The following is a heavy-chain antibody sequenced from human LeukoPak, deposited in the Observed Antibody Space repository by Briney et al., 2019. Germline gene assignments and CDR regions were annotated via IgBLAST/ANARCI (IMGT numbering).Heavy chain of an antibody. CDR3: PGSLRGGGWYMY. J-gene: IGHJ4*02. D-gene: IGHD6-19*01. V-gene: IGHV3-21*01. Sequence: GGSLRLSCAASGFTFSTYSMNWVRHAPGKGLEWVSSISSSSSSIYYSDSVKGRFTVSRDNAKNSPYLQMNSLRDGDTAVYCCPGSLRGGGWYMYSGQGALVTVSS. CDR1: GFTFSTYS. CDR2: ISSSSSSI.